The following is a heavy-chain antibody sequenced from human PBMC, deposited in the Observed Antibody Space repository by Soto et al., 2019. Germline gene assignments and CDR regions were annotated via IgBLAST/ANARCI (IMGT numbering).Heavy chain of an antibody. CDR3: VRDGSGNLYLNWFDP. CDR1: GFTFSSYS. CDR2: ISSHSSTL. Sequence: GGSLRLSFTASGFTFSSYSMNWVRQAPGKGLEWISYISSHSSTLYYADSVKRRFTISRDNAGNSLYLQMNSLRDEDTAVYYCVRDGSGNLYLNWFDPRGQGTLVTVSS. D-gene: IGHD6-19*01. J-gene: IGHJ5*02. V-gene: IGHV3-48*02.